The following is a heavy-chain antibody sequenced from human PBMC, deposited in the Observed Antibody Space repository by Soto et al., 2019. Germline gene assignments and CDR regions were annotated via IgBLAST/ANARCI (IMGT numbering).Heavy chain of an antibody. V-gene: IGHV1-2*02. J-gene: IGHJ4*02. CDR1: GYPFTDLY. Sequence: ASVKVSCKPSGYPFTDLYIHWVRQAPGLGLEWMGCIDPRSGASRKTQRFQGRFTMTRDTSTNTVYMELSSLRSDDTAVYYCATLASRKDGWGQGTLVTVSS. CDR2: IDPRSGAS. D-gene: IGHD6-6*01. CDR3: ATLASRKDG.